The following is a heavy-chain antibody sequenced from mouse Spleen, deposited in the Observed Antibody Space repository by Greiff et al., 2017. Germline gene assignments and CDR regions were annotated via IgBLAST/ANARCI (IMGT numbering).Heavy chain of an antibody. D-gene: IGHD1-1*01. V-gene: IGHV1-42*01. Sequence: VQLQQSGPELVKPGASVKISCKASGYSFTGYYMNWVKQSPEKSLEWIGEINPSTGGTTYNQKFKAKATLTVDKSSSTAYMQLKSLTSEDSAVYYCARSGTVVATRFAYWGQGTLVTVSA. CDR3: ARSGTVVATRFAY. J-gene: IGHJ3*01. CDR2: INPSTGGT. CDR1: GYSFTGYY.